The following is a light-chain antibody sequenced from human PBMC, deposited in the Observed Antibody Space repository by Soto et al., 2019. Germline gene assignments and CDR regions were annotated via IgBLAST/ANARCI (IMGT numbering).Light chain of an antibody. V-gene: IGKV3-15*01. Sequence: EIVMTQSPVTLSVSPGERATLSCRASQTVGSDLALYQHKPGQAPRLLISGASTGATGIPARFSGSGSGTEFTLTINSLQSEDSAIYYCQHYNNWPVTFGGGTKVEIK. CDR2: GAS. J-gene: IGKJ4*01. CDR3: QHYNNWPVT. CDR1: QTVGSD.